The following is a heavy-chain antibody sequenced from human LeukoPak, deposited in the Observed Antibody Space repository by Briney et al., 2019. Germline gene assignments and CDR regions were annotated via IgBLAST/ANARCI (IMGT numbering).Heavy chain of an antibody. V-gene: IGHV4-39*01. D-gene: IGHD3-10*01. CDR3: ASRVYGSGIDR. CDR2: IYFSGGT. CDR1: GDSISSSNCY. J-gene: IGHJ4*02. Sequence: SETLSLTCTVSGDSISSSNCYWGWIRQPPGKGLEWIGSIYFSGGTYYNPSLKSRVTIFVDTSKNQFSLKLSSVTAADTAVYYCASRVYGSGIDRWGQGTPVTVSS.